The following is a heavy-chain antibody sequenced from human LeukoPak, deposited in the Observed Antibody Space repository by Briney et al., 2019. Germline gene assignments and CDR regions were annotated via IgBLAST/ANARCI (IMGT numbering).Heavy chain of an antibody. V-gene: IGHV3-23*01. CDR2: ISGSGGST. CDR1: GFTFSSYA. CDR3: AKGGYSSGMFDP. Sequence: GGSLRLSCAASGFTFSSYAMSWVRQAPGKGLEWVSAISGSGGSTYYADSVKGRLTISRDNSKNTLYLQMNSLRAEDTAVYYCAKGGYSSGMFDPWGQGTLVTVSS. J-gene: IGHJ5*02. D-gene: IGHD6-19*01.